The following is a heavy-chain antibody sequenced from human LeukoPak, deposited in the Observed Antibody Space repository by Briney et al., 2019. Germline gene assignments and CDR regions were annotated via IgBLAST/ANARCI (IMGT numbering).Heavy chain of an antibody. CDR2: FDPEDGET. J-gene: IGHJ4*02. D-gene: IGHD6-19*01. CDR1: GYTLTELS. CDR3: ASGGYSSGWYYFDY. Sequence: GASVKVSCKVSGYTLTELSMHWVRQAPGKGLEWMGGFDPEDGETIYAQKLQGRVTMTTDTSTSTAYMELRSLRSDDTAVYYCASGGYSSGWYYFDYWGQGTLVTVSS. V-gene: IGHV1-24*01.